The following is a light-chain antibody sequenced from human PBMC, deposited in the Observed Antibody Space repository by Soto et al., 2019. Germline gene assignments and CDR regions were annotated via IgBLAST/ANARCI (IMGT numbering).Light chain of an antibody. Sequence: EIVLTQSPGTLYLSPGERATLSCRASQSVSSNYLAWYQQKPGQAPRVLIYVASRRATGIPDRFSGSGSGTDFTLTISRLEPEDCAVYYCQQYGSSPITFGQGTRLEIK. CDR1: QSVSSNY. V-gene: IGKV3-20*01. CDR3: QQYGSSPIT. J-gene: IGKJ5*01. CDR2: VAS.